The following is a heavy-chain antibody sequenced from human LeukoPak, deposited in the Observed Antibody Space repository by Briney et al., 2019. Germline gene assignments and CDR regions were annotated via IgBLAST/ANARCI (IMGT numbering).Heavy chain of an antibody. CDR3: ARGSRELYYFDY. D-gene: IGHD1-7*01. CDR1: GFTFSSYW. J-gene: IGHJ4*02. V-gene: IGHV3-74*01. CDR2: INSDGSST. Sequence: GGSLRLSCAASGFTFSSYWMHWVRQAPGKGLVWVSRINSDGSSTSYADSVKGRFTISRDNAKNTLYLQMNSLGAEDTAVYYCARGSRELYYFDYWGQGTLVTVSS.